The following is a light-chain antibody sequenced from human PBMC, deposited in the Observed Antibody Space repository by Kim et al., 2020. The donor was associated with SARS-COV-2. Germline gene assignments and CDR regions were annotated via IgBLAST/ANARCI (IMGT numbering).Light chain of an antibody. Sequence: SVSPGQTASITCPGDKLGDKYACWYQQKPGQSPVLVIYRDTKRPSGIPGRFSGSNSGNTATLTISGTQAMDEADYYCQAWDSSIVVFGGGTQLTVL. J-gene: IGLJ2*01. V-gene: IGLV3-1*01. CDR3: QAWDSSIVV. CDR2: RDT. CDR1: KLGDKY.